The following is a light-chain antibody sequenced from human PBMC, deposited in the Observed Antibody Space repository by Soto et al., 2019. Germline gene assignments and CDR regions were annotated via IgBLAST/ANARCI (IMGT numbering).Light chain of an antibody. J-gene: IGKJ1*01. V-gene: IGKV3D-20*02. CDR3: QQRSNWPWT. Sequence: EIVLTQSPGTLSLSPGARVPLSCRASQSVSSSYLAWYQQKPGQAPRLLIYGASSRATGIPDRFSGSGSGTDFTLTISRLEPEDFAVYYCQQRSNWPWTFGQGTKVDIK. CDR1: QSVSSSY. CDR2: GAS.